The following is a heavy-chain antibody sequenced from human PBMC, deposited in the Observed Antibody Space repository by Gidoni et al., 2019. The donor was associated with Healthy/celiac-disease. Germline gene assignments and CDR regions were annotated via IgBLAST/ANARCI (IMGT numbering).Heavy chain of an antibody. V-gene: IGHV3-30-3*01. CDR1: GFPFSSYA. CDR3: ARDKFAGSVAGTSSYYYYYGMDV. D-gene: IGHD2-15*01. CDR2: ISYDGSNK. Sequence: QVQLVESGGGVVQPGRSLRLSCAASGFPFSSYAMHWVRQAPGKGLEWVAVISYDGSNKYYADSVKGRFTISRDNSKNTLYLQMNSLRAEDTAVYYCARDKFAGSVAGTSSYYYYYGMDVWGQGTTVTVSS. J-gene: IGHJ6*02.